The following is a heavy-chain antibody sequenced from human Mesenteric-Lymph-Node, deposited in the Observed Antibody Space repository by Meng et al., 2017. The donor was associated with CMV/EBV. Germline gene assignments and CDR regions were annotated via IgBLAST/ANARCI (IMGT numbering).Heavy chain of an antibody. CDR1: GFTVSSNY. CDR2: IAYDGSHI. J-gene: IGHJ3*02. D-gene: IGHD2/OR15-2a*01. V-gene: IGHV3-30*03. CDR3: ARVRNKLLYDAFDI. Sequence: GESLKISCAASGFTVSSNYMSWVRQAPGKGLEWVAVIAYDGSHIYYADSVKGRFTISRDNSKNTLYVQMNSLRVEDTAVYYCARVRNKLLYDAFDIWGQGTMVTVSS.